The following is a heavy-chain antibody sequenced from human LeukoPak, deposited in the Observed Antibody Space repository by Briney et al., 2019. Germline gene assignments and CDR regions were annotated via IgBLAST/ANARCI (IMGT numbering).Heavy chain of an antibody. CDR3: ARALRRADYFDY. Sequence: SVRVSCKASGGTFSSYAISWVRQAPGQGLEWMGGIIPIFGTANYAQKFQGRVTMTRDMSTSTVYMELSSLRSEDTAVYYCARALRRADYFDYWGQGTLVTVSS. D-gene: IGHD6-25*01. CDR1: GGTFSSYA. V-gene: IGHV1-69*05. CDR2: IIPIFGTA. J-gene: IGHJ4*02.